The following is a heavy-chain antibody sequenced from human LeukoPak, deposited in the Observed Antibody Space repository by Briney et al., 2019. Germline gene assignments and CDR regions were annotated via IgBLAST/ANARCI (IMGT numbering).Heavy chain of an antibody. J-gene: IGHJ3*02. V-gene: IGHV3-21*01. D-gene: IGHD3-10*01. CDR2: ISSSSSYI. CDR1: GFTFSSYS. Sequence: GGSLRLSCAASGFTFSSYSMNWVRQAPGKGLEWVSSISSSSSYIYYADSVKGRFTISRDNAKNSLYLQMNSLRAEDTAVYYCARYRGYGSGSYASDIWGQGTMVTVSS. CDR3: ARYRGYGSGSYASDI.